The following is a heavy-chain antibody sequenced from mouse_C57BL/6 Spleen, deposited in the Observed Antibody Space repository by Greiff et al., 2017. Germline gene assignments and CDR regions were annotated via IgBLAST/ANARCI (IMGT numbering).Heavy chain of an antibody. D-gene: IGHD1-1*01. Sequence: QVQLQQSGAELMKPGASVKLSCKATGYTFTGYWIEWVKQRPGHGLEWIGEILPGSGSTNYNEKFKGKATFTADTSSNTAYMQLSSLTTEDSAIYYCTRRDSYYGGSYWFAYWGQGTLVTVSA. CDR2: ILPGSGST. V-gene: IGHV1-9*01. CDR3: TRRDSYYGGSYWFAY. J-gene: IGHJ3*01. CDR1: GYTFTGYW.